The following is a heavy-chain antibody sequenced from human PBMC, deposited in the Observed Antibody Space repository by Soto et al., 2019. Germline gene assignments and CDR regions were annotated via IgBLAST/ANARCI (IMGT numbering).Heavy chain of an antibody. CDR1: GGTFSIYG. CDR2: TIPILGSA. Sequence: GASVKVSCKSSGGTFSIYGFSWVRQAPGQGLEWMGGTIPILGSAQYAQRFQGRVTINADESTSTVYMQLNSLTSEDTAIYFCARDKDDSSDYFSEWGQGKLVTVSS. D-gene: IGHD3-22*01. J-gene: IGHJ4*02. V-gene: IGHV1-69*13. CDR3: ARDKDDSSDYFSE.